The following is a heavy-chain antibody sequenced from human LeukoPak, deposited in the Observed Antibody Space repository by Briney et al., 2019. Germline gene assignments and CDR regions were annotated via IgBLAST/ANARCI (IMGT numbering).Heavy chain of an antibody. Sequence: SVKVSCKASGDTFSSYAISWVRQAPGQGLEWMGGIIPILGTANYAQKFQGRVTITADESTSTAYMELSSLRSEDTAVYYCARDLMSGSYSYYYGMDVWGQGTTVTVSS. CDR1: GDTFSSYA. CDR2: IIPILGTA. D-gene: IGHD1-26*01. V-gene: IGHV1-69*01. CDR3: ARDLMSGSYSYYYGMDV. J-gene: IGHJ6*02.